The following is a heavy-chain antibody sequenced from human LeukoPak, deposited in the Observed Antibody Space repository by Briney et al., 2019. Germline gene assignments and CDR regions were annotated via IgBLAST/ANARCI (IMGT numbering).Heavy chain of an antibody. Sequence: GGSLRLSCAASGFTFSTYAMSWVRQAPGKGLEWVANIKNDGTVKNYVDSVKGRFTISRDNAKNSLYLQMNSLRAEDTGVYYCAKDSYSKGDYWGQGVLVTVSS. D-gene: IGHD5-18*01. J-gene: IGHJ4*02. CDR3: AKDSYSKGDY. CDR2: IKNDGTVK. V-gene: IGHV3-7*01. CDR1: GFTFSTYA.